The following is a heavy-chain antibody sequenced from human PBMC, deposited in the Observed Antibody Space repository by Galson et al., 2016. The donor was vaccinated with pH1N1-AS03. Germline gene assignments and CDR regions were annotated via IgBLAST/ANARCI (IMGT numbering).Heavy chain of an antibody. D-gene: IGHD5-12*01. CDR3: AHSVGYTYLYYFDS. J-gene: IGHJ4*02. CDR2: IYWHDDP. CDR1: GFSLQNRGVG. Sequence: PALVTPTQTLTLTCAFSGFSLQNRGVGVDWIRQPPGKALEWLGHIYWHDDPRYNPSLKNRLTITKDVSKNQVVLTLTEINSTDTATYYCAHSVGYTYLYYFDSWGQGTLVTVSA. V-gene: IGHV2-5*01.